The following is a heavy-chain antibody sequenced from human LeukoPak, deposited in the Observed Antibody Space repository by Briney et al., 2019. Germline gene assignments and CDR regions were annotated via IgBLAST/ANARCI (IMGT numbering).Heavy chain of an antibody. J-gene: IGHJ4*02. D-gene: IGHD6-19*01. CDR1: GDSVSSYY. V-gene: IGHV4-59*02. Sequence: SETLSLTCTVSGDSVSSYYWSWLRQPPGKGLEWIGDIYYSGSTNYNPSLTSRVTISVDTSKNQFSLKLNSVTAADTAVYYCARGWDGIAVAGSFDYWGQGTLVTVSS. CDR3: ARGWDGIAVAGSFDY. CDR2: IYYSGST.